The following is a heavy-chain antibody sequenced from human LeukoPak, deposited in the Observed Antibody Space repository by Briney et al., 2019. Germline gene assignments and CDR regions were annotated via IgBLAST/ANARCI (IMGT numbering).Heavy chain of an antibody. D-gene: IGHD2-2*02. CDR1: GGSFSGYY. J-gene: IGHJ4*02. V-gene: IGHV4-34*01. Sequence: PSETLSLTCAVYGGSFSGYYWSWIRQPPGKGLEWIGEINHSGSTYYNPSLKSRLTISVDASKNQLSLKLSSVTAADTAIYYCARHTYYFDYWGQGTLVTVSS. CDR2: INHSGST. CDR3: ARHTYYFDY.